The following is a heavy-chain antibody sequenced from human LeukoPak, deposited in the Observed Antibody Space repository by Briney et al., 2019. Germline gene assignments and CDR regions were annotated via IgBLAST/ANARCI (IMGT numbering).Heavy chain of an antibody. CDR2: IYYTGIT. Sequence: SETLSLTCTVSGGSISGYYWSWIRQSPGKGLEWIGYIYYTGITAYNPSLGSRVTISVDRSNNQFSLRLTSVTAADTAVCYCARLHSSRAEEFDPWGQGTLVTVSS. V-gene: IGHV4-59*01. J-gene: IGHJ5*02. CDR1: GGSISGYY. CDR3: ARLHSSRAEEFDP.